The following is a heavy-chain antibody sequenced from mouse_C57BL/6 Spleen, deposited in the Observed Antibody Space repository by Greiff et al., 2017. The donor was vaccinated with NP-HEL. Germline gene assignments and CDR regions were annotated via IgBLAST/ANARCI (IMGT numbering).Heavy chain of an antibody. J-gene: IGHJ2*01. Sequence: QVQLQQPGAELVKPGASVKPSCKASGYTFTSYWMQWVKQRPGQGLEWIGEIDPSDSYTNYNQKFKGKATLTVDTSSSTAYMQLSSLTSEDSAVYYCARNDYGAYWGQGTTLTVSS. CDR3: ARNDYGAY. D-gene: IGHD2-4*01. V-gene: IGHV1-50*01. CDR2: IDPSDSYT. CDR1: GYTFTSYW.